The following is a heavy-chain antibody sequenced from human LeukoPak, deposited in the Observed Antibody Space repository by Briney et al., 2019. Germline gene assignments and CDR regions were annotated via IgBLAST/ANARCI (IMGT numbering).Heavy chain of an antibody. CDR1: GGSFSGYY. D-gene: IGHD3-10*01. CDR2: INHSGST. J-gene: IGHJ4*02. CDR3: ARHRLWFGDFDY. Sequence: SETLSLTCAVYGGSFSGYYWSWIRQPPGKWLEWIGEINHSGSTNYNPSLKSRVTISVDTSKNQFSLKLSSVTAADTAVYYCARHRLWFGDFDYWGQGTLVTVSS. V-gene: IGHV4-34*01.